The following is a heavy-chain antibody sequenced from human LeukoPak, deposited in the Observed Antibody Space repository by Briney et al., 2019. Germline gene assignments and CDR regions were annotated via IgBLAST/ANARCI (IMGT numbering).Heavy chain of an antibody. CDR3: AKERGSTTLNWFDP. CDR1: GFTFSSYA. CDR2: ISGSGDST. Sequence: PGGSLRLSCAASGFTFSSYAMSWVRQAPGKGLEWVSTISGSGDSTYYADSVKGRFTISRDTSKNTLYLQMNGLRAEDTAVYYCAKERGSTTLNWFDPWGQGTLVTVSS. V-gene: IGHV3-23*01. J-gene: IGHJ5*02. D-gene: IGHD2-2*01.